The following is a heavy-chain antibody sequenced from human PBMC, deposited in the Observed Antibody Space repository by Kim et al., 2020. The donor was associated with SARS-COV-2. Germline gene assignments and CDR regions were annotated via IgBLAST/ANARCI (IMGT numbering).Heavy chain of an antibody. V-gene: IGHV1-69*04. CDR3: ARGDTIFGEQFDP. Sequence: AQKFQGRVPITADKSTSTAYMELSSLRSEDTAVYYCARGDTIFGEQFDPWGQGTLVTVSS. D-gene: IGHD3-3*01. J-gene: IGHJ5*02.